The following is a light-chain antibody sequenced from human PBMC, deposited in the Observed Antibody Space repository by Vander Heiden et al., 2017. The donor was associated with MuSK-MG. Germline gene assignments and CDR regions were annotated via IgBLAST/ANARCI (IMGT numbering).Light chain of an antibody. CDR2: STS. V-gene: IGKV1-39*01. CDR3: QQSYSYPRA. J-gene: IGKJ1*01. CDR1: QSISRY. Sequence: DIQMTQPPSSLSASVGDRVTITCRASQSISRYLNWYQQKPGKAPKLLIYSTSTLQSGVPSRFSARGTGTDFTLTISSLQPEDFATYYCQQSYSYPRAFGQGTKVEVK.